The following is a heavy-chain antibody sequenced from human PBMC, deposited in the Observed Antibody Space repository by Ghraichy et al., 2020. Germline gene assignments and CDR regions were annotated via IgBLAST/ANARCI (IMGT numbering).Heavy chain of an antibody. CDR2: IKTDGSTT. V-gene: IGHV3-74*01. CDR1: GLTFSSYW. D-gene: IGHD3-10*01. Sequence: GGSPRLSCAASGLTFSSYWMHWVRQAPGKGLEWVSHIKTDGSTTNYADSVRGRITISRDNAKNTLYLQMNSLRADDTAVYYCSTSPRADRGNYWGQGTLVTVSS. CDR3: STSPRADRGNY. J-gene: IGHJ4*02.